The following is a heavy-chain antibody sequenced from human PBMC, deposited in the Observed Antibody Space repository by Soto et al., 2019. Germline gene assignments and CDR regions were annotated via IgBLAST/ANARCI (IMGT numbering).Heavy chain of an antibody. D-gene: IGHD2-21*02. CDR2: MYNTGST. V-gene: IGHV4-59*01. CDR1: GGSIRGYY. Sequence: SETLSLSCTFSGGSIRGYYWSWSRQPPGKGLEWIGYMYNTGSTVYNPSFKSRVTISVDTSKNQFSLKLNSVTAADTAVYYCARDLWGYCGTDCYPLDVWGQGTTVTVS. J-gene: IGHJ6*02. CDR3: ARDLWGYCGTDCYPLDV.